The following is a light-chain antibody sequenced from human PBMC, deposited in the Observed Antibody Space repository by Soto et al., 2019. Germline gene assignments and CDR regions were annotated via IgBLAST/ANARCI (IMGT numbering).Light chain of an antibody. Sequence: DIVLTQSPATLSLSPGERATLSCRASQSVSSSLAWYQQKPGQAPRLLIYDASNRATGIPARFSGSGSGTDFTLTISSLEPEDFAVYYCQQRRDWWTFGQGTKV. CDR1: QSVSSS. CDR3: QQRRDWWT. V-gene: IGKV3-11*01. CDR2: DAS. J-gene: IGKJ1*01.